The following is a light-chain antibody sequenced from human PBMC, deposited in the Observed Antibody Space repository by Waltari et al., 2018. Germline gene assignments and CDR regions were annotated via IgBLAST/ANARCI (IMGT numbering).Light chain of an antibody. Sequence: DIVMTQSPESLAVSLGERATINCTDSHSLLYSANNENYLAWYQQKPGQPPNLLIYWASTRESGVPDRFSGGGSGTEFPLTISSLQAEDVALYYCQQYYNTPPTFGPGTKVDIK. CDR2: WAS. CDR1: HSLLYSANNENY. J-gene: IGKJ3*01. CDR3: QQYYNTPPT. V-gene: IGKV4-1*01.